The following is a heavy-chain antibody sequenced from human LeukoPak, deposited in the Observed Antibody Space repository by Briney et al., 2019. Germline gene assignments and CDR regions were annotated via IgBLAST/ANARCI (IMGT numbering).Heavy chain of an antibody. CDR2: ISSSSSYI. V-gene: IGHV3-21*01. CDR3: ARNGGSTWYDNWFDP. J-gene: IGHJ5*02. Sequence: PGGSLRLSCAASGFTFSNYRINWVRQAPGKGLEWVASISSSSSYIDYADSVKGRFTLSRDNAKNSLYLQMNSLRVEDTAIYYCARNGGSTWYDNWFDPWGQGTLVTVSS. D-gene: IGHD6-13*01. CDR1: GFTFSNYR.